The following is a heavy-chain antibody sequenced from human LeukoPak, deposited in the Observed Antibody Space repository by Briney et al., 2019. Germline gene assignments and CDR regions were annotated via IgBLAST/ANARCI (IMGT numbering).Heavy chain of an antibody. V-gene: IGHV1-46*01. Sequence: ASVKVSYKASGYTFTIYNMHWVRQAPGQGLEGMGTINPIGGSTTYAQKFQGRVTMTRDTSSSTVYMELRSLTSEDTAVYYCAREGQVAAGDYRGQGTLVTVSS. D-gene: IGHD6-13*01. CDR3: AREGQVAAGDY. CDR2: INPIGGST. CDR1: GYTFTIYN. J-gene: IGHJ4*01.